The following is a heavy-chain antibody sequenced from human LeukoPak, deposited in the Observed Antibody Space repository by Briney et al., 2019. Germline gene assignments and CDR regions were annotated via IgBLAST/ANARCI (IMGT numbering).Heavy chain of an antibody. V-gene: IGHV4-34*01. D-gene: IGHD6-6*01. Sequence: SENLSLTCAVYGGSFSSYYWSWIRQPPGKGLEWIGEINHSGTTNYNSSLKSRATISVDTSRNQFSLKLSSVTAADTAVYYCARAGFALAPHRGTPFDYWGQGTLVTVSS. CDR1: GGSFSSYY. J-gene: IGHJ4*02. CDR2: INHSGTT. CDR3: ARAGFALAPHRGTPFDY.